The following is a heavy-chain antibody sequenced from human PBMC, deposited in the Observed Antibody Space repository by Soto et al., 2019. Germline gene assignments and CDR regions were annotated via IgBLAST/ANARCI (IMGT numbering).Heavy chain of an antibody. V-gene: IGHV2-5*02. D-gene: IGHD1-26*01. J-gene: IGHJ4*02. Sequence: QITLKESGPTLVKPTQTLTLTCTFSGFSLSTSGVGVGWIRQPPGKALEWLALIYWDDDKRYSPSLKSRLTTTKDTAKNPVVLTMTNMDPVDTGTYYCAHRRGGAGLDYWGQGTLVTVSS. CDR3: AHRRGGAGLDY. CDR1: GFSLSTSGVG. CDR2: IYWDDDK.